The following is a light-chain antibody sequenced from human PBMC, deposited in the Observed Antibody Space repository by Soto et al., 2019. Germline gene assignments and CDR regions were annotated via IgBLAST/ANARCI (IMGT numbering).Light chain of an antibody. CDR2: GNS. CDR1: SSNIGAGYD. V-gene: IGLV1-40*01. CDR3: QSYDSSLSGSRV. Sequence: CVLTRPPSVSGAPGQRVTISCTGSSSNIGAGYDVHWYQQLPGTAPKLLIYGNSNRPSGVPDRFSGSKSGTSASLAITGLQAEDEADYYCQSYDSSLSGSRVFGTGTKVTVL. J-gene: IGLJ1*01.